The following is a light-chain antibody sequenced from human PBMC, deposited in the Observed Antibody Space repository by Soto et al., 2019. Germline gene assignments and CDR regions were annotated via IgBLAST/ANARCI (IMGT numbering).Light chain of an antibody. CDR3: SSFAGNNNLV. J-gene: IGLJ2*01. CDR1: SSDVGGYNY. Sequence: QSALTQPPSASGSPGQSVTISCTGTSSDVGGYNYVSWYQQHPGKAPKLMISEVSKRPSGVPDRFSGSKSGNTASLTVSGLHDEDAADYYCSSFAGNNNLVFGGGTKLTVL. CDR2: EVS. V-gene: IGLV2-8*01.